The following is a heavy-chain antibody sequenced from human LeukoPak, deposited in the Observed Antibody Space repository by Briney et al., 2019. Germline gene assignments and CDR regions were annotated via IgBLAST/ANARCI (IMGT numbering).Heavy chain of an antibody. Sequence: GGSLRLSCAASGFTFSTYSMNWVRQAPGKGLEWVSYISSSSSTIYFADSVKGRFTISRDNAKNTLYLQMNSLRAEDTAVYYCARDIHAFDLWGQGTMVTVSS. J-gene: IGHJ3*01. CDR3: ARDIHAFDL. V-gene: IGHV3-48*04. D-gene: IGHD2-21*01. CDR2: ISSSSSTI. CDR1: GFTFSTYS.